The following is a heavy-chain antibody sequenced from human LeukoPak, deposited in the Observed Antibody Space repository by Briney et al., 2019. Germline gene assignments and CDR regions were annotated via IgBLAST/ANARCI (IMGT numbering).Heavy chain of an antibody. CDR1: GGSFSGYY. V-gene: IGHV4-34*01. CDR2: INHSGST. Sequence: SETLSLTCAVYGGSFSGYYWSWIRQPPGKGLEWIGEINHSGSTNYNPSLKSRVTISVVTSKNQFSLKLSSVTAADTAVYYCAKDNGYCSSTSCYLGKNWFDPWGQGTLVTVSS. J-gene: IGHJ5*02. CDR3: AKDNGYCSSTSCYLGKNWFDP. D-gene: IGHD2-2*03.